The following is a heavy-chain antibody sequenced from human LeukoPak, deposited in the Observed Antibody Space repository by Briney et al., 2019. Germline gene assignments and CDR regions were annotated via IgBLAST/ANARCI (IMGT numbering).Heavy chain of an antibody. J-gene: IGHJ2*01. Sequence: ASVKVSCKASGGTFSSYAISWVRQAPGQGLEWMGRIIPIFGTANYAQKFQGRVTITTDESTSTAYMELSSLRSEDTAVYYCARDLPKMTDWYFDLWGRSTLVTVSS. CDR1: GGTFSSYA. D-gene: IGHD2-21*02. CDR2: IIPIFGTA. CDR3: ARDLPKMTDWYFDL. V-gene: IGHV1-69*05.